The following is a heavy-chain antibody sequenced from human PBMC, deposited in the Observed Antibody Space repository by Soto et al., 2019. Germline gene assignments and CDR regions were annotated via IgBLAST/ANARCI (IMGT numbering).Heavy chain of an antibody. V-gene: IGHV3-64*01. CDR2: ISSNGVGT. J-gene: IGHJ6*03. CDR1: GFTLSGYA. D-gene: IGHD6-6*01. Sequence: EVQLAESGGGLAQPGGSPRLSCAASGFTLSGYAMDWVRQAPGKGLEYVSGISSNGVGTYYANSVQGRFTISRDNSKNTVYLQMGSLRPEDMAVYYCARRARPDFYYMDAWGKGTTVTVS. CDR3: ARRARPDFYYMDA.